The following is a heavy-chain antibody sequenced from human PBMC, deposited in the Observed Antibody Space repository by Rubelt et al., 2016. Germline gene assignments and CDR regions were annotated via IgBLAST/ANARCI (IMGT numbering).Heavy chain of an antibody. Sequence: QVQLQQWGAGLLKPSETLSLTCAVSGGPISSSNWWSWVRQPPGKGLEWIGEIYHSGTTNYNPSLKSRVTISVDTSKNQFSLKLTSVPATDTAVYYCARHESAGSSWPFDDWGQGTQVTVSS. D-gene: IGHD6-13*01. CDR1: GGPISSSNW. CDR2: IYHSGTT. CDR3: ARHESAGSSWPFDD. J-gene: IGHJ4*02. V-gene: IGHV4-4*02.